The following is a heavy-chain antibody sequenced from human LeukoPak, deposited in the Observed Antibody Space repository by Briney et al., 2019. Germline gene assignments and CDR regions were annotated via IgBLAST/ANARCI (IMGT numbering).Heavy chain of an antibody. D-gene: IGHD3-22*01. CDR3: AAGNGYSDFDY. CDR1: GFTFRNAW. V-gene: IGHV3-15*01. CDR2: IKSKSDGGIT. Sequence: KPGGSLRLSCAASGFTFRNAWMSWVRQVPGKGLEWVGRIKSKSDGGITDYAAPVKGRFTISRDDSKNTLYLQMNSLKTEDTAVYYCAAGNGYSDFDYWGQGTLVTVSS. J-gene: IGHJ4*02.